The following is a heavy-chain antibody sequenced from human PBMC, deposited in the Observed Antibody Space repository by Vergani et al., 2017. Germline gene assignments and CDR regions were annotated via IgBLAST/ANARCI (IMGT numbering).Heavy chain of an antibody. V-gene: IGHV4-31*03. CDR1: GGSISSGGYY. CDR2: TYYSGST. D-gene: IGHD3-9*01. Sequence: QVQLQESGPGLVKPSQTLSLTCTVSGGSISSGGYYWSWIRQHPGKGLEWIGYTYYSGSTYYNPSLKSRVTISVATSKNQFSLKLSSVTAADTAVYYCAGSELVIKSYFDYWGQGTLVTVSS. CDR3: AGSELVIKSYFDY. J-gene: IGHJ4*02.